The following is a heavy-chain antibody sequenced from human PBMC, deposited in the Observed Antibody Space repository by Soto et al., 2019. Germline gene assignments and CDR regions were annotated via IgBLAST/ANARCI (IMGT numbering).Heavy chain of an antibody. J-gene: IGHJ5*02. CDR1: GGSISSGGYS. CDR2: IYHSGST. D-gene: IGHD5-12*01. Sequence: QLQLQESGSGLVKPSQTLSLTCAVSGGSISSGGYSWSWIRQPPGKGLEWTGYIYHSGSTYYNPYLQRRVTISVESSKNQYSLKLSSVHAADTGVSYCTRVILDGYHSPWGQGTLVTVSS. V-gene: IGHV4-30-2*01. CDR3: TRVILDGYHSP.